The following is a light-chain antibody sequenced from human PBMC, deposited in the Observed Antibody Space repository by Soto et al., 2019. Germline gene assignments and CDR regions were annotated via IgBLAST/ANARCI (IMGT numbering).Light chain of an antibody. CDR1: QSVSNY. CDR3: QHRSN. J-gene: IGKJ3*01. V-gene: IGKV3-11*01. Sequence: EIVLTQSPATLSLSPGERATLSCRASQSVSNYLAWYQQKPGQAPRLLIYEASNRATGIPARFSGSGSGTDFTLTISSLEHEDFALYYCQHRSNFGPGTKVDIK. CDR2: EAS.